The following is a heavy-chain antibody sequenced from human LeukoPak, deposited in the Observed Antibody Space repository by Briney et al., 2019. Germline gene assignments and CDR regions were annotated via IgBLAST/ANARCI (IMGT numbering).Heavy chain of an antibody. CDR1: GFTFSSYS. V-gene: IGHV3-21*01. Sequence: GGSLRLSCAASGFTFSSYSMNWVRQAPGKGLEWVSSISSSSSYIYYADSVKGRFTISRDNAKNSLYLQMNSLRAEDTAVYYCGRSTSGWFGELLPYYYYYMDVWGKGTTVTASS. D-gene: IGHD3-10*01. J-gene: IGHJ6*03. CDR2: ISSSSSYI. CDR3: GRSTSGWFGELLPYYYYYMDV.